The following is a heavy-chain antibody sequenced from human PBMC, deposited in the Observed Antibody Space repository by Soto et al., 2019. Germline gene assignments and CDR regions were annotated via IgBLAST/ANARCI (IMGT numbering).Heavy chain of an antibody. CDR2: ISWKSASI. Sequence: ESGGDLVQPGRSLRLSCAASGFSFGDYAMHWVRQAPGKGLEWVSGISWKSASIGYADSVKGRFTISRDNAKKSLYLQMNNLRAXXXXXXXXXXXXXXXXXXXXVXGQGTAVTVSS. J-gene: IGHJ6*02. V-gene: IGHV3-9*01. CDR1: GFSFGDYA. CDR3: XXXXXXXXXXXXV.